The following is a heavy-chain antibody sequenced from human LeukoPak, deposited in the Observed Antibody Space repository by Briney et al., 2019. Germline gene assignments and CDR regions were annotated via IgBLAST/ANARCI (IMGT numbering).Heavy chain of an antibody. CDR3: ARDRTMIVARECGY. Sequence: ASVTVSCTASGYTFTIYGISWVRQAPGQGLEWMGWISAYNGNTNYAQKLQGRVTMTTDTSTSTAYMELRSLRSDDTAVYYCARDRTMIVARECGYWGQGTLVTVSS. J-gene: IGHJ4*02. CDR1: GYTFTIYG. D-gene: IGHD3-22*01. CDR2: ISAYNGNT. V-gene: IGHV1-18*01.